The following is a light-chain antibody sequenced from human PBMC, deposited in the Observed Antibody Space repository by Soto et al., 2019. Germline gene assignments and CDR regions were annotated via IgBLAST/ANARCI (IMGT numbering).Light chain of an antibody. CDR3: QQRHSIPSP. CDR2: AAT. V-gene: IGKV1-39*01. J-gene: IGKJ2*01. Sequence: DIQMTQSPSSLSASVGDRVTITCRASQTISSYLNWYQQKPGKAPKLLIYAATILQSGVPSRFSGGAPLTEFTLTISGLQPEDFAPYYCQQRHSIPSPFGQGTELEIK. CDR1: QTISSY.